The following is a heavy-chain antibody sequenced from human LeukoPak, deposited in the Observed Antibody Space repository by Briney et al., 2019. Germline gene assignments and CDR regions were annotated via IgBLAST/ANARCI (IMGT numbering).Heavy chain of an antibody. D-gene: IGHD6-13*01. Sequence: PGGSLRLSCAASGFTFSSYAMHWVRQAPANGLEYVSGISAYGVNTYYANSVKGRFTISRDNSKNTLYLQMGSLRPDDMAVYYCARDVRQQLATGGFDFWGQGTLVTVSS. CDR3: ARDVRQQLATGGFDF. CDR2: ISAYGVNT. V-gene: IGHV3-64*01. CDR1: GFTFSSYA. J-gene: IGHJ4*02.